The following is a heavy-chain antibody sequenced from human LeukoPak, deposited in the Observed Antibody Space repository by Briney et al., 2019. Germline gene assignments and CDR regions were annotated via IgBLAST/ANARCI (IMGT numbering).Heavy chain of an antibody. CDR1: GGTFSSYA. V-gene: IGHV1-69*05. CDR2: IIPIFGTA. CDR3: ARAGGYGSGILDAFDI. D-gene: IGHD3-10*01. Sequence: SVKVSCKASGGTFSSYATSWVRQAPGQGLEWMGRIIPIFGTANYARKFQGRVTITTDESTSTACMELSSLRSDDTAVYYCARAGGYGSGILDAFDIWGQGTMVTVSS. J-gene: IGHJ3*02.